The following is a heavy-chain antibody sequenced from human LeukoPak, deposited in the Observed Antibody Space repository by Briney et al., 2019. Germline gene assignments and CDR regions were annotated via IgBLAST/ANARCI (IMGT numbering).Heavy chain of an antibody. Sequence: ASVKVSCKASGYTLTGYYMHWVRQAPGQGLEWMGWINPNSGGTNYAQKFQGRVTMTRDTSISTAYMELSRLRSDDTAVYYCARDSRLVEMATSIPDYWGQGTLVTVSS. V-gene: IGHV1-2*02. D-gene: IGHD5-24*01. CDR3: ARDSRLVEMATSIPDY. CDR1: GYTLTGYY. J-gene: IGHJ4*02. CDR2: INPNSGGT.